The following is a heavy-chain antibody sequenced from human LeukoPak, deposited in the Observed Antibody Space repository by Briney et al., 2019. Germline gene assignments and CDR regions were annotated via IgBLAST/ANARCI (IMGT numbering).Heavy chain of an antibody. CDR1: GYSFTSYW. CDR2: IYPGDSDT. CDR3: ARRSGSYYSGGDY. J-gene: IGHJ4*02. D-gene: IGHD1-26*01. V-gene: IGHV5-51*01. Sequence: GESLKISCKGSGYSFTSYWIGWVRQMPGKGLEWMGTIYPGDSDTRYSPSFRGQVTISADKSISTAYLQWSSLKASDTAMYYCARRSGSYYSGGDYWGQGTLVTVSS.